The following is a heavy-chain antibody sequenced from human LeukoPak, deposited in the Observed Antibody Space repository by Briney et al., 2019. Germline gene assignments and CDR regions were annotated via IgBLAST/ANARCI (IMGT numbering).Heavy chain of an antibody. J-gene: IGHJ3*02. Sequence: GGSLRLSCAAFGFTVSSNYMSWVRQAPGKGLEWVSAISGSGGSTYYADSVKGRFTISRDNSKNTLYLQMNSLRAEDTAVYYCAKYYDFWSGYYTHDAFDIWGQGTMVTVSS. CDR3: AKYYDFWSGYYTHDAFDI. D-gene: IGHD3-3*01. V-gene: IGHV3-23*01. CDR2: ISGSGGST. CDR1: GFTVSSNY.